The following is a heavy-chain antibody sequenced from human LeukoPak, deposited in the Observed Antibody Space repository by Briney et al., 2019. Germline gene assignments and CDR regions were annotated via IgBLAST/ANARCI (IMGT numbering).Heavy chain of an antibody. CDR2: ISSNGGGT. Sequence: GGSLRLPCAASGFTFSSYAMHWVRQAPGKGLEYVSAISSNGGGTYYANSVKGRFTISRDNSKNTLYLQMGSLRAEDMAVYYCARDGATITGHAFDIWGQGTMVTVSS. CDR1: GFTFSSYA. J-gene: IGHJ3*02. D-gene: IGHD1-26*01. V-gene: IGHV3-64*01. CDR3: ARDGATITGHAFDI.